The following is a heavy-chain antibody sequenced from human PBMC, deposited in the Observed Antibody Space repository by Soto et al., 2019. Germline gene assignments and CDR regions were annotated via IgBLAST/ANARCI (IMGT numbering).Heavy chain of an antibody. V-gene: IGHV2-5*01. CDR3: AHRPRGWYLFDY. Sequence: QITLKESGPALVGPTETLTLTCTFSGFSLSTSGLGVGWIRQPPGKDLEWLALIYWNDDKRYSPSLKARLTITKDTSKNHVVLTMTTLDPVDTATYYCAHRPRGWYLFDYWGQGTLVTVSS. CDR2: IYWNDDK. J-gene: IGHJ4*02. CDR1: GFSLSTSGLG. D-gene: IGHD6-19*01.